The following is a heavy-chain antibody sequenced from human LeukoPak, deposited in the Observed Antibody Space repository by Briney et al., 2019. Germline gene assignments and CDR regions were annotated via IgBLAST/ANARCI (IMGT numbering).Heavy chain of an antibody. Sequence: PSETLSLTCTVSGGSISSYYWSWIRQPPGKGLERIGYIYYSGSTNYNPSLKSRVTISVDTSKNQFSLKLSSVTAADTAVYYCARGSYHYDSSGWLNDYWGQGTLVTVSS. J-gene: IGHJ4*02. CDR2: IYYSGST. D-gene: IGHD3-22*01. V-gene: IGHV4-59*01. CDR3: ARGSYHYDSSGWLNDY. CDR1: GGSISSYY.